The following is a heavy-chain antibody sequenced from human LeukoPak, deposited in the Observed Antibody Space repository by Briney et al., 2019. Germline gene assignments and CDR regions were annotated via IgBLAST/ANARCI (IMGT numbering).Heavy chain of an antibody. CDR3: AKDLDWFDP. D-gene: IGHD3-16*01. V-gene: IGHV3-23*01. CDR2: ISGSGGST. J-gene: IGHJ5*02. CDR1: ASTFSSYA. Sequence: GRSLRLSCAASASTFSSYAMSCVRQAPGKLLEWVSAISGSGGSTYYADSVKGRFTISRDNSKNTLYLQMNSLRAEDTAVYYCAKDLDWFDPWGQGTLVTVSS.